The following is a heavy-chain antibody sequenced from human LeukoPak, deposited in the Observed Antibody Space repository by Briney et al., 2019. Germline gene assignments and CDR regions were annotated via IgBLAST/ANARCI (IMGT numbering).Heavy chain of an antibody. J-gene: IGHJ6*03. Sequence: PGRSLRLSCAASGFTFDDYAMHWVRQAPGKGLEWVSGISWNSGSIGYADSVKGRFTISRDNAKNSLYLQMNSLRAEDTAVYYCAREPSYDFLPYYMDVWGKGTTVTVSS. CDR3: AREPSYDFLPYYMDV. V-gene: IGHV3-9*01. CDR2: ISWNSGSI. D-gene: IGHD3-3*01. CDR1: GFTFDDYA.